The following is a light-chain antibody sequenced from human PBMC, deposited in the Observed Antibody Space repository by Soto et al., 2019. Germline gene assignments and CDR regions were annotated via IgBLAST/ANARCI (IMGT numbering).Light chain of an antibody. V-gene: IGKV1-33*01. Sequence: DIQMTQSPSSLSASVGDRVTITCQASQDIRKYLSWYQQKPGRAPKLLIYGASNLETGVPSRFSGSGYGTDFTFTISSLQREDIATYYCLHFASLPPFTFGPGTKVAIK. CDR2: GAS. CDR3: LHFASLPPFT. CDR1: QDIRKY. J-gene: IGKJ3*01.